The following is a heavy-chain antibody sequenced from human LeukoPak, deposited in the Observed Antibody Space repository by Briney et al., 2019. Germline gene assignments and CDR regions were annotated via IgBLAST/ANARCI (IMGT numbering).Heavy chain of an antibody. Sequence: GGSLRLSCAASGFTVSSNYMSWVRQAPGKGLEWVSLMYSGGSTYYADSVKGRFTISRDNSKNTLYLQMNSLRAEDTAVYYCAKSLYDDSSGYYCDYWGQGTLVTVSS. CDR1: GFTVSSNY. CDR3: AKSLYDDSSGYYCDY. D-gene: IGHD3-22*01. CDR2: MYSGGST. J-gene: IGHJ4*02. V-gene: IGHV3-53*01.